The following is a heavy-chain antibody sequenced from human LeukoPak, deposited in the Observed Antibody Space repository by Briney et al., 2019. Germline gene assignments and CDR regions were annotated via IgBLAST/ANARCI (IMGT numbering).Heavy chain of an antibody. CDR1: GFTFSSYA. CDR3: ARVSYYDFWSGPADV. CDR2: ISGSGGNT. Sequence: GGSLRLSCAASGFTFSSYAVSWVRQAPGKGLEWVSGISGSGGNTYYADSVKGRFTISRDNSKNTLYLQMNSLRADDTAVYYCARVSYYDFWSGPADVWGKGTTVTVSS. V-gene: IGHV3-23*01. J-gene: IGHJ6*04. D-gene: IGHD3-3*01.